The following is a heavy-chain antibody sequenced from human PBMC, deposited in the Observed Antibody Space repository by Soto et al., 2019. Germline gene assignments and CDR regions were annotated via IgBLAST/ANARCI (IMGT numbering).Heavy chain of an antibody. J-gene: IGHJ4*02. CDR3: ARCSTHDYGDYSWAY. CDR1: VGTFSSYA. D-gene: IGHD4-17*01. Sequence: QVQLVQSGAEVKKPGSSVKVSCKASVGTFSSYAISWVRQAPGQGLEWMGGIIPIFGTANYAQKFQGRVTITADESTSTAYMELSSLRAEDTAVYYCARCSTHDYGDYSWAYWGQGTLVTVSS. V-gene: IGHV1-69*12. CDR2: IIPIFGTA.